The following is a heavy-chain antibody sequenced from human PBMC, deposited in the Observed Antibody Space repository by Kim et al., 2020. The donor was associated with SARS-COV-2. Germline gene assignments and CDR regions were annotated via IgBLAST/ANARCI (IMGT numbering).Heavy chain of an antibody. Sequence: GGSLRLSCAASGFTFSSYAMTWVRQAPGKGLEWVSAISGSGGITYYADSVKGRFTISRDNSKNTLYVQMNKLRAEDTAVYYCAGASGSYYGDYYYYGMDVWGQGTTVTVSS. CDR3: AGASGSYYGDYYYYGMDV. CDR2: ISGSGGIT. J-gene: IGHJ6*02. D-gene: IGHD1-26*01. CDR1: GFTFSSYA. V-gene: IGHV3-23*01.